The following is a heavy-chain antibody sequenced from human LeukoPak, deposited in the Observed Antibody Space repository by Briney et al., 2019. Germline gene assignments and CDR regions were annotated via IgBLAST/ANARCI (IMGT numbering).Heavy chain of an antibody. Sequence: GGSLRLSCAASGFTFSSYAMSWVRQAPGKGLEWVSAISGSGGSTYYADSVKGRFTISRDNSKNTLYLQMNSLRAEDTAVYYCARGGGYYSDSSGGEFDYWGQGTLVTVSS. CDR2: ISGSGGST. CDR1: GFTFSSYA. V-gene: IGHV3-23*01. D-gene: IGHD3-22*01. J-gene: IGHJ4*02. CDR3: ARGGGYYSDSSGGEFDY.